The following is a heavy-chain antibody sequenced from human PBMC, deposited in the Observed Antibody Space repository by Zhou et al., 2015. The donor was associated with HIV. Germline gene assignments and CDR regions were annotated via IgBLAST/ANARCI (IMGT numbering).Heavy chain of an antibody. CDR2: IIPIFGTA. D-gene: IGHD6-19*01. CDR1: GGTFSSYA. V-gene: IGHV1-69*01. J-gene: IGHJ6*02. Sequence: QVQLVQSGAEVKKPGSSVKVSCKASGGTFSSYAISWVRQAPGQGLEWMGGIIPIFGTANYAQKFQGRVTITADESTSTAYMELSSLRSEDTAVYYCARRAPGGAEQWLSDGAHKYYYYYGMDVWGQGTTVTVSS. CDR3: ARRAPGGAEQWLSDGAHKYYYYYGMDV.